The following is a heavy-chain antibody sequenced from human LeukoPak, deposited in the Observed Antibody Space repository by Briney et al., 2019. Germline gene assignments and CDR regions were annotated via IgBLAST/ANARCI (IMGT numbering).Heavy chain of an antibody. CDR1: GFTFSSYA. J-gene: IGHJ4*02. V-gene: IGHV3-23*01. CDR2: ISGSGGST. D-gene: IGHD6-19*01. CDR3: AKDRPGIAVAPYYFDY. Sequence: GGSLRLSCAASGFTFSSYAMSWVRQAPGKGLEWVSAISGSGGSTYYADSVKGRFTISRDNSKNTPYLQMNSLRAEDTAVYYCAKDRPGIAVAPYYFDYWGQGTLVTVSS.